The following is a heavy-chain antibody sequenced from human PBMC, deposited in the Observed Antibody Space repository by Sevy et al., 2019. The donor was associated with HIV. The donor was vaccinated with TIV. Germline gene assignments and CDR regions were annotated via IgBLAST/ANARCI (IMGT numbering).Heavy chain of an antibody. D-gene: IGHD3-10*01. CDR2: ISGSGFST. J-gene: IGHJ6*02. Sequence: GGSLRLSCAASGFTFDNNAMYWVRQAPGKGLKWVSVISGSGFSTNYAGSVKGRFTISRDISKSTLYLQMNSLRAEDTAVYYCAKVYYYDSGTVIPRGMDVWGQGTTVTVSS. CDR3: AKVYYYDSGTVIPRGMDV. V-gene: IGHV3-23*01. CDR1: GFTFDNNA.